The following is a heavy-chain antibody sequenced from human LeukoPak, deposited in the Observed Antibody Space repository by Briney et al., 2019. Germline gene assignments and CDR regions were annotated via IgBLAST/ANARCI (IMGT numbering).Heavy chain of an antibody. J-gene: IGHJ6*04. Sequence: PGRSLRLSCTASGFTFGDYAMSWVRHAPGKGLEGVGFIRSKAYGGTTEYAASVKGRFTVSRDDSKSIAYLQMNSLKTEDTAVYYCTRTMVRGVVPNYYYYGMDVWGKGTTVTVSS. CDR1: GFTFGDYA. D-gene: IGHD3-10*01. CDR2: IRSKAYGGTT. CDR3: TRTMVRGVVPNYYYYGMDV. V-gene: IGHV3-49*04.